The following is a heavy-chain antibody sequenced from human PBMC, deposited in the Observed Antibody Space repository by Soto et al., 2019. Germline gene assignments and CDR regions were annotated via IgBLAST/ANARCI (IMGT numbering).Heavy chain of an antibody. Sequence: QVQLVQSGAEVKKPGSSVKVSCKASGGTFGSYTISWVRQAPGQGLEWMGRIIPILGIANYAQKFQGRVTITADKSTSTAYMELSSLRSEDTAVYYCATGSLVGDYLASWGQGTLVTVSS. J-gene: IGHJ4*02. V-gene: IGHV1-69*02. CDR2: IIPILGIA. D-gene: IGHD4-17*01. CDR3: ATGSLVGDYLAS. CDR1: GGTFGSYT.